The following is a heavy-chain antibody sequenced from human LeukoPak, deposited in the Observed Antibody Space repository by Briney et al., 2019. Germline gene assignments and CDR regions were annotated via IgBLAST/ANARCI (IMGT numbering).Heavy chain of an antibody. Sequence: GGSLRLSCAASGFTFSSYGMHWVRQAPGKGLEWVAVIWYDGSNKYYADSVKGRFTISRDNSKNTLYLQMNSLRAEDTAVYYCARDRYNIGHRTGMDVWGQGTTVTVSS. CDR2: IWYDGSNK. CDR1: GFTFSSYG. CDR3: ARDRYNIGHRTGMDV. J-gene: IGHJ6*02. V-gene: IGHV3-33*01. D-gene: IGHD1-14*01.